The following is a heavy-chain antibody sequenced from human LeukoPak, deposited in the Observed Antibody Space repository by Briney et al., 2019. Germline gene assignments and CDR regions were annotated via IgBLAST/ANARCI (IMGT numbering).Heavy chain of an antibody. CDR1: GFTFSDAW. CDR3: TTRRQDGW. V-gene: IGHV3-15*01. Sequence: GGSLKLSCVASGFTFSDAWMSWVRQAPGKGLEWVGRIKSKIDGGTIDYAAPVKGRFTISRDDSRNTLYLQMNSLKTEDTAVYYCTTRRQDGWWGQGTLVTVSS. CDR2: IKSKIDGGTI. J-gene: IGHJ4*02. D-gene: IGHD2-15*01.